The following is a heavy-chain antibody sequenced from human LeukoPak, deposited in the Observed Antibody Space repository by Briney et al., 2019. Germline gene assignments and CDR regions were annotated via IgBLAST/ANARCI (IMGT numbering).Heavy chain of an antibody. V-gene: IGHV4-39*01. CDR1: GGSISSSNYY. CDR3: ARVAALGATFQH. D-gene: IGHD6-13*01. CDR2: IYYSGTT. J-gene: IGHJ1*01. Sequence: KTSETLSLTCTVSGGSISSSNYYWGWIRQPPGKGLEWIGSIYYSGTTHYTPSLKSRVTISVDTSKNQFSLKLRSVSAADTAVYYCARVAALGATFQHWGQGTLVTVSS.